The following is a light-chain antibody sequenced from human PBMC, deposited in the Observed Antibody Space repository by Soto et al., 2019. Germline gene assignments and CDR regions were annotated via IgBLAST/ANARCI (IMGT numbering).Light chain of an antibody. CDR1: ESVSSN. CDR3: QQYNKWPLT. J-gene: IGKJ4*01. V-gene: IGKV3-15*01. Sequence: EIVMTQSPATLSVSQGERATLSCRASESVSSNLAWYQQKPGQAPRLLIYGASTRATGIPARFSGSGSGTEFNLTISSLQSEDFAVYYCQQYNKWPLTFGGGTKVEIK. CDR2: GAS.